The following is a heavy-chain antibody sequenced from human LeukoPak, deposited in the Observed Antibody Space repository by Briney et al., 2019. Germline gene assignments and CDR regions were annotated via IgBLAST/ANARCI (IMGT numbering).Heavy chain of an antibody. CDR1: GFTFSSYL. V-gene: IGHV3-7*02. CDR2: IKQDGSEK. J-gene: IGHJ4*02. D-gene: IGHD3-22*01. CDR3: ARGLGTTVTNEYYYDSSGYYDGGLDY. Sequence: GGSLRLSCAASGFTFSSYLLSWVRQAPGKGLEWVANIKQDGSEKYYVDSVKGRFTISRANGKNSLYLQTNSLKADDTAVYYCARGLGTTVTNEYYYDSSGYYDGGLDYWGQGTLVTVSS.